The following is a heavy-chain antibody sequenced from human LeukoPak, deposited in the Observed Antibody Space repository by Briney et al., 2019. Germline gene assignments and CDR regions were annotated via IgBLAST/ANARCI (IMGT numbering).Heavy chain of an antibody. J-gene: IGHJ4*02. D-gene: IGHD3-9*01. V-gene: IGHV1-18*01. Sequence: ASVKVSCKASGYTFTSYGISWVRQAPGQGLEWMGWISAYNGNTNYAQKFQGRVTITADESTSTAYMELSSLRSEDTAVYYCARGFDSQRADYWGQGTLVTVSS. CDR2: ISAYNGNT. CDR1: GYTFTSYG. CDR3: ARGFDSQRADY.